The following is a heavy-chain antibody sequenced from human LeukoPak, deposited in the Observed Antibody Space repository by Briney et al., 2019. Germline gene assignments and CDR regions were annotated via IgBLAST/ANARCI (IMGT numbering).Heavy chain of an antibody. Sequence: QPGRSLRLSCAASGFTFSSYWMHWVCQVPGKGLVWVARINPGGSSITYADSVKGRFTISRDNAKNTLYLQMDSLRAEDTGVYYCARSNQADDYWGQGTLVTVS. CDR2: INPGGSSI. CDR1: GFTFSSYW. D-gene: IGHD1-14*01. J-gene: IGHJ4*02. CDR3: ARSNQADDY. V-gene: IGHV3-74*01.